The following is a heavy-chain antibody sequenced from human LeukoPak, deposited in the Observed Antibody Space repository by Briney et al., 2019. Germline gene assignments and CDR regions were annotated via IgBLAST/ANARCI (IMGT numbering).Heavy chain of an antibody. CDR1: GGSISSGDYY. CDR3: ARGANYYGSGSPLDY. D-gene: IGHD3-10*01. CDR2: IYYSGST. V-gene: IGHV4-30-4*01. Sequence: SETLSLTCTVSGGSISSGDYYWSWIRQPPGKGLEWIGYIYYSGSTYYNPSPKSRVTISVDTSKNQFSLKLSSVTAADTAVDYCARGANYYGSGSPLDYWGQGTLVTVSS. J-gene: IGHJ4*02.